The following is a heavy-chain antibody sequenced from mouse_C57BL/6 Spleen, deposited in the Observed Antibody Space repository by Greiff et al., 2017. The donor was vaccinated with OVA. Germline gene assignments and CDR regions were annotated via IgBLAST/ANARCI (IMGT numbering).Heavy chain of an antibody. CDR3: ARGYYGSSYWYFDV. Sequence: QVQLQQPGAELVKPGASVKMSCKASGYTFTSYWITRVKQRPGQGLEWIGDIYPGSGSTNYNEKFKSKATLTVDTSSSTAYMQLSSLTSEDSAVYYCARGYYGSSYWYFDVWGTGTTVTVSS. CDR1: GYTFTSYW. J-gene: IGHJ1*03. D-gene: IGHD1-1*01. V-gene: IGHV1-55*01. CDR2: IYPGSGST.